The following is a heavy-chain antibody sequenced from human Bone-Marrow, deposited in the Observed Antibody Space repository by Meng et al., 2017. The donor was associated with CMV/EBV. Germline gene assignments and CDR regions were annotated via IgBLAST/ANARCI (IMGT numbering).Heavy chain of an antibody. CDR2: MNPNIGNT. D-gene: IGHD1/OR15-1a*01. J-gene: IGHJ6*02. CDR3: SGWVNRADYYSYGMDV. Sequence: ASVKVSCKASGYTFTSYDTNWVRQATGQGLEWMGWMNPNIGNTGYAQKFQGRVTITRNTSISTAYMELSSLRSEDTAVYYCSGWVNRADYYSYGMDVWGQGTTVTVSS. V-gene: IGHV1-8*03. CDR1: GYTFTSYD.